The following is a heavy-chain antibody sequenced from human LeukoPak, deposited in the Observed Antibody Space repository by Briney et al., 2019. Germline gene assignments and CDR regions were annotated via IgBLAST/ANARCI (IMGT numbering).Heavy chain of an antibody. CDR3: ARALKQQLVRPFDAFDI. Sequence: PSETLSLTCTVSGGSISSYYWNWIRRPPGKGLEWIGYIYYSGSTNYNPSLKSRVTISVDTSKNQFSLKVSSLTAADTAVYYCARALKQQLVRPFDAFDIWGQGTMLTVSS. D-gene: IGHD6-13*01. V-gene: IGHV4-59*01. CDR1: GGSISSYY. J-gene: IGHJ3*02. CDR2: IYYSGST.